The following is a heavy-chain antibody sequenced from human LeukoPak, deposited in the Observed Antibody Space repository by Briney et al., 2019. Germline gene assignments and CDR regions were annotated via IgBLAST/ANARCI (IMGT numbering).Heavy chain of an antibody. J-gene: IGHJ5*02. CDR1: GGSISSYY. V-gene: IGHV4-59*01. D-gene: IGHD3-10*01. Sequence: SETLSLTCTVSGGSISSYYWSWIRQPPGKGLEWIGSIYYSGSTYYNPSLKSRVTISVDTSKNQFSLKLSSVTAADTALYYCARGDGSGSGRWFDPWGQGTLITVSS. CDR2: IYYSGST. CDR3: ARGDGSGSGRWFDP.